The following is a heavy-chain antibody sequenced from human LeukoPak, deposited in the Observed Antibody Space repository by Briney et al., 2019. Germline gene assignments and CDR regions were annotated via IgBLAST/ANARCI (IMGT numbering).Heavy chain of an antibody. CDR3: AKGRWGSGYYLIDY. CDR1: GFTFSSYG. Sequence: RTGGSLRLSCTASGFTFSSYGMHWVRQAPGKGLEWVAVISYDGSNKYYADSVKGRFTISRDNSKNTLYLQMNSLRAEDTAVYYCAKGRWGSGYYLIDYWGQGTLVTVSS. CDR2: ISYDGSNK. J-gene: IGHJ4*02. V-gene: IGHV3-30*18. D-gene: IGHD3-22*01.